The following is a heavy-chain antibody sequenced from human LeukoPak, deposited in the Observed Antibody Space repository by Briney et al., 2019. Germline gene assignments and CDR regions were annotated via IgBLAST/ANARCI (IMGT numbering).Heavy chain of an antibody. V-gene: IGHV3-7*01. D-gene: IGHD3-3*01. J-gene: IGHJ3*02. CDR2: IKLDGSEK. CDR1: GFSFSDYW. CDR3: TRDRSFEDVWSGYWDAFDI. Sequence: PGGSLRLSCAASGFSFSDYWMTWVRQAPGKGLEWVANIKLDGSEKHYVDSVKGRFTIFRDNAKNSLYLQMDSLRVEDTAVYYCTRDRSFEDVWSGYWDAFDIWGRGTMVIVSS.